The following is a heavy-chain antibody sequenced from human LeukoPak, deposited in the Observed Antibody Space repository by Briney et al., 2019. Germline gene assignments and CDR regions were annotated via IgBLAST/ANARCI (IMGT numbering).Heavy chain of an antibody. CDR3: AKDRRGYYDSSGYYMDY. D-gene: IGHD3-22*01. CDR1: GFTFSSYT. Sequence: GGSLRLSCAASGFTFSSYTMNWVRQAPGKGLEWVSAISGSGGSTYYADSVKGRFTISRDNSKNTLYLQMNSLRAEDTAVYYCAKDRRGYYDSSGYYMDYWGQGTLVTVSS. J-gene: IGHJ4*02. CDR2: ISGSGGST. V-gene: IGHV3-23*01.